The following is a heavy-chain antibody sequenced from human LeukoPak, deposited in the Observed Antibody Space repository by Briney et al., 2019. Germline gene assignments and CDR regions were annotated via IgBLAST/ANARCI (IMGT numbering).Heavy chain of an antibody. V-gene: IGHV3-33*06. D-gene: IGHD7-27*01. CDR1: GFTLSNYG. Sequence: GRSLRLSCAVSGFTLSNYGMHWVRQAPGRGLEWVAVIWYDGTNKYYADSVRGRFTISRDSSKNTLYLQMNSLRAEDTAVYYCAKSGRNWAYLEYWGQGTLVTVSS. J-gene: IGHJ4*02. CDR3: AKSGRNWAYLEY. CDR2: IWYDGTNK.